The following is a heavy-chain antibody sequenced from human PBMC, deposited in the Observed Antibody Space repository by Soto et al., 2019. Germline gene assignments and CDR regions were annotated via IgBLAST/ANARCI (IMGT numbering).Heavy chain of an antibody. CDR1: GFNSTYNA. Sequence: QEQLVESGGGVVRPGKSLRLSCEASGFNSTYNAMHWVRQAPGKGLEWVAVISFNGRKKFYARSVKGRFTISRDNSKNTLYLQINNLRPGDTAVYYCARDWLRRDDILTPSWNFNLWGQGTLVTAS. J-gene: IGHJ2*01. CDR2: ISFNGRKK. D-gene: IGHD3-9*01. CDR3: ARDWLRRDDILTPSWNFNL. V-gene: IGHV3-30*04.